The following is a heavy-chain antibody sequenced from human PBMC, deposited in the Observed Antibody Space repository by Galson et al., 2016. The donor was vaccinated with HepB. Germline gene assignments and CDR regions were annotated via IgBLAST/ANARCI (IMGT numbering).Heavy chain of an antibody. CDR2: ITSSGST. CDR3: VRDEYNISWYKY. Sequence: SETLSLTCSVFGDSINIARYYWGWIRQSPTKGLEWIGTITSSGSTSYNPSLRSRVSISVDTSTNQLSLKLNSVTASDTALYYCVRDEYNISWYKYWGQGTLVTVSS. CDR1: GDSINIARYY. J-gene: IGHJ4*02. V-gene: IGHV4-39*02. D-gene: IGHD6-13*01.